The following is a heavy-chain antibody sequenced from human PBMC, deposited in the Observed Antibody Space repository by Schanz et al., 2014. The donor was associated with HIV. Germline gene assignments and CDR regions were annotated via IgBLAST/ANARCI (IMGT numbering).Heavy chain of an antibody. V-gene: IGHV1-18*01. Sequence: QVQLVQSGAEVKKPGASVKVSCKASGYTFISYGISWVRQAPGQGLEWMGWISAYNGNTNYAQKFQGRLTMTTDTSTSTAYMELTRLRYDDTAVYYCAKSRFQLHWFDSWGQGTLVTVSS. J-gene: IGHJ5*01. CDR2: ISAYNGNT. CDR3: AKSRFQLHWFDS. CDR1: GYTFISYG. D-gene: IGHD2-2*01.